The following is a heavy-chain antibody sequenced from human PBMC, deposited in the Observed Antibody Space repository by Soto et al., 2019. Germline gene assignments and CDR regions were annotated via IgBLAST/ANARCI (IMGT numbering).Heavy chain of an antibody. Sequence: SETLSLTCAVYGGSFSTYYWTWIRQPPGKGLEWIGEINHSGSTNYNSSLKSRATISADTSKNQFSLELSSVTAADTAVYYCARIKSHDYVWGSYRPFEYWGQGILVTVSS. CDR3: ARIKSHDYVWGSYRPFEY. J-gene: IGHJ4*02. D-gene: IGHD3-16*02. V-gene: IGHV4-34*01. CDR1: GGSFSTYY. CDR2: INHSGST.